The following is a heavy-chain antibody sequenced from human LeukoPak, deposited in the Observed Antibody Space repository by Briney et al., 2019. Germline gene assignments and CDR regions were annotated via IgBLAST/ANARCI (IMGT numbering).Heavy chain of an antibody. CDR3: ARHSGIAVAGNDAFDI. D-gene: IGHD6-19*01. CDR1: GGSISSYY. V-gene: IGHV4-59*08. Sequence: SETLSLTCTVSGGSISSYYWSWIRQPPGKGLEWIGYIYYSGSTNYNPSLKSRVTISVDTSKNQFSLKLSSVTAADTAVYYCARHSGIAVAGNDAFDIWGQGTMVTVSS. J-gene: IGHJ3*02. CDR2: IYYSGST.